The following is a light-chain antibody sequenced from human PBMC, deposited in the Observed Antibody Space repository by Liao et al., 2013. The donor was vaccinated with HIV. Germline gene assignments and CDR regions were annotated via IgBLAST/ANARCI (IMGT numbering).Light chain of an antibody. Sequence: YVLTQPPSVSAAPGETARITCGGNNIGSKSVHWYQQKPGQAPVVIIYYDSDRPSGIPERLSGSNSGSTATLTISRVEAGDEADYYCQVWDSSSDHYVFGTGTKVTVL. J-gene: IGLJ1*01. CDR3: QVWDSSSDHYV. CDR1: NIGSKS. V-gene: IGLV3-21*04. CDR2: YDS.